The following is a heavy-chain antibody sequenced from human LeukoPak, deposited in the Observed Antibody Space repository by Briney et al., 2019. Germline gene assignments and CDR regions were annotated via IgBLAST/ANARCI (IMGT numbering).Heavy chain of an antibody. V-gene: IGHV3-23*01. CDR2: VSPTGGGT. CDR3: AKDWDTGVLPGGFDY. D-gene: IGHD3-9*01. CDR1: GFTFTNYA. J-gene: IGHJ4*02. Sequence: GESLRLSCSASGFTFTNYAMSWVRQAPGKGLEWVSAVSPTGGGTYYADSVKGRFSISRDNSKNTVYLQLSSLRGGDTAIYYCAKDWDTGVLPGGFDYWGQGTLVTVSS.